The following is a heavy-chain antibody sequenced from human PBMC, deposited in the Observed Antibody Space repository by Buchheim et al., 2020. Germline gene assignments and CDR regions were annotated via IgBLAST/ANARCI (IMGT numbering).Heavy chain of an antibody. CDR1: GFTFSSYS. Sequence: EVQLVESGGGLVKPGGSLRLSCAASGFTFSSYSMNWVRQAPGKGLEWVSSISSSSSYIYYADSVKGRFTISRDNAKNSLYMQMNSLRAEDTAVYYCAKESYYYDSSGYTAGYFDYWGQGTL. CDR2: ISSSSSYI. CDR3: AKESYYYDSSGYTAGYFDY. D-gene: IGHD3-22*01. V-gene: IGHV3-21*04. J-gene: IGHJ4*02.